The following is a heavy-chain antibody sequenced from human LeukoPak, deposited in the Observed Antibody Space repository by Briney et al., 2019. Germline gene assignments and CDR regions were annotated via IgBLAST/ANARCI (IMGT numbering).Heavy chain of an antibody. J-gene: IGHJ4*02. CDR1: GYSFTSYW. D-gene: IGHD3-22*01. CDR3: ARLDYYDSSGYYYFDY. V-gene: IGHV5-51*01. Sequence: GESLKISGKGSGYSFTSYWIGWVRQMPGKGLEWMGIIYPGDSDTRYSPSFQGQVTISADKSISTAYLQWSSLKASDTAMYYCARLDYYDSSGYYYFDYWGQGTLVTVSS. CDR2: IYPGDSDT.